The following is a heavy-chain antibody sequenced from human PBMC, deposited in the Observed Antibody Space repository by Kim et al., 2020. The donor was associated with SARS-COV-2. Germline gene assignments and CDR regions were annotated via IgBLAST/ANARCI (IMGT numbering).Heavy chain of an antibody. D-gene: IGHD2-15*01. CDR3: ARGVSPVVSDYYYMDV. CDR1: GFTFSSYG. J-gene: IGHJ6*03. Sequence: GGSLRLSCAASGFTFSSYGMHWVRQAPGKGLEWVAVIWYDGSNKYYADSVKGRFTISRDNSKNTLYLQMNSLRAEDTAVYYCARGVSPVVSDYYYMDVWGKGTTVTVS. V-gene: IGHV3-33*01. CDR2: IWYDGSNK.